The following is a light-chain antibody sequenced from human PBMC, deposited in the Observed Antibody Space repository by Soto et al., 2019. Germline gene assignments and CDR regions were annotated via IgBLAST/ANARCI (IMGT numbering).Light chain of an antibody. V-gene: IGLV2-14*01. J-gene: IGLJ1*01. CDR2: DVS. Sequence: LTQPASVSWSPGQSITISCTGTSSDVGGYNYVSWYQQHPGKAPKLMIYDVSNRPSGVSNRFSGSKSGNTASLTISGLQAEDEADYYCSSYTSSSTLDVFGTGTKVTVL. CDR3: SSYTSSSTLDV. CDR1: SSDVGGYNY.